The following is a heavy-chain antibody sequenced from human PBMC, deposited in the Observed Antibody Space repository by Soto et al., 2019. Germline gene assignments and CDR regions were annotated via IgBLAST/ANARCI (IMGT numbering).Heavy chain of an antibody. CDR1: GYTFTGYY. CDR2: INPNSGGT. Sequence: ASVKVSCKASGYTFTGYYMHWVRQAPGQGLEWMGWINPNSGGTNYAQKFQGWVTMTRDTSISTAYMELSRLRSDDTAVYYCARGKTAYYSGSSPTHHYFDYWAREPWSPSPQ. V-gene: IGHV1-2*04. J-gene: IGHJ4*02. CDR3: ARGKTAYYSGSSPTHHYFDY. D-gene: IGHD1-26*01.